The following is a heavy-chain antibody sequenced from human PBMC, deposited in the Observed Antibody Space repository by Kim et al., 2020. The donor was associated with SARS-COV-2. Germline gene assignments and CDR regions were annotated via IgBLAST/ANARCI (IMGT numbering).Heavy chain of an antibody. J-gene: IGHJ6*02. Sequence: KFQGRVTITRDTSASTAYMELSSLRSEDTAVYYCARGPYYYDSSAALDVWGQGTTVTVSS. D-gene: IGHD3-22*01. CDR3: ARGPYYYDSSAALDV. V-gene: IGHV1-3*01.